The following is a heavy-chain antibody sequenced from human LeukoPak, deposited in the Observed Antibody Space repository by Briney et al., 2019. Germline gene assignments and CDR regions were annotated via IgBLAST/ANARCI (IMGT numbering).Heavy chain of an antibody. CDR1: GFIFSSHS. D-gene: IGHD5-24*01. J-gene: IGHJ4*02. V-gene: IGHV3-48*04. CDR3: TTYGRDGYRGYF. Sequence: GGSLRLSCAASGFIFSSHSMSWVRQAPGKGLEWVSYINGPSDTISYADSVKGRFSISRDNAKYSVYLQMSSLRAEDTAVYYCTTYGRDGYRGYFWGQGALVTVSS. CDR2: INGPSDTI.